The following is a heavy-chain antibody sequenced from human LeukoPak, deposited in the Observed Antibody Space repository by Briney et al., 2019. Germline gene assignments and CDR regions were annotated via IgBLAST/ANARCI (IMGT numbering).Heavy chain of an antibody. CDR2: IYAAET. CDR3: ARHQGWLQWEY. CDR1: GASISDYY. V-gene: IGHV4-4*07. Sequence: SETLSLTCNVSGASISDYYWSWIRQSAGKGLEWIGRIYAAETDFNPSLKSRLTMSIATSKNQFSLKLRSVTAADTAVYYCARHQGWLQWEYWGQGTLVTVSS. D-gene: IGHD5-24*01. J-gene: IGHJ4*02.